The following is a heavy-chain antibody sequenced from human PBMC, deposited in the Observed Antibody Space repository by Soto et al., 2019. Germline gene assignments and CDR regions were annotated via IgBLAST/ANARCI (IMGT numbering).Heavy chain of an antibody. CDR2: IWYDGSNK. V-gene: IGHV3-33*01. CDR1: GFTFSSYG. J-gene: IGHJ5*02. CDR3: ARGSFTGYCSSTCCYTGSWYNWFAP. D-gene: IGHD2-2*02. Sequence: QVQLVESGGGVVQPGRSLRLSCAASGFTFSSYGMHWCRQAPGKGLEWVAVIWYDGSNKYYADSVKGRFTNYRDNSKNTLYMQINSLRDEDTAVYYCARGSFTGYCSSTCCYTGSWYNWFAPWGQGTLVTVSS.